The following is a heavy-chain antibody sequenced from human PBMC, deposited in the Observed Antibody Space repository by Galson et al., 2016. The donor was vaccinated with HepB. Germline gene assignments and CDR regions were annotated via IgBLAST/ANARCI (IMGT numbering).Heavy chain of an antibody. CDR3: ARRIVKQGRIGGWGWGMDV. J-gene: IGHJ6*02. V-gene: IGHV3-7*01. CDR2: INQDRSEK. CDR1: GFTFSGHW. D-gene: IGHD3-10*01. Sequence: SLRLSCAASGFTFSGHWMSWVRQTPGKGLEWVANINQDRSEKYYVDSLKGRFTISRDNAKNSLYLQMNSLRAEDTAVYLCARRIVKQGRIGGWGWGMDVWGQGVTVTVSS.